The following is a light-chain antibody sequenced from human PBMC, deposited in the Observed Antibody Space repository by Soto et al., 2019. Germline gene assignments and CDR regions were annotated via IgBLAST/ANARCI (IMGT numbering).Light chain of an antibody. CDR1: QDIGNY. V-gene: IGKV1-33*01. Sequence: DIQMTQSPSSLSASVGDRVTITCQAGQDIGNYLNWYQQRPGKAPKLLILDASSLDTGVPSRFSGSGSGTDFTFTISSLQSEDIATYYCQQYYNVPITFGQGTRLEI. J-gene: IGKJ5*01. CDR3: QQYYNVPIT. CDR2: DAS.